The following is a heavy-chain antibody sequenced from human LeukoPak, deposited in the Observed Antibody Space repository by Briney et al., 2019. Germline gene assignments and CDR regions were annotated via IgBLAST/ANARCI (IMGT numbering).Heavy chain of an antibody. CDR2: IYYSGST. J-gene: IGHJ4*02. D-gene: IGHD2-15*01. CDR1: GGSISSSNYY. V-gene: IGHV4-39*01. Sequence: PSETLSLTCSVSGGSISSSNYYWGWIRQPPGKGLEWIGSIYYSGSTYYNPSLKSRVTISVDTSKNQFSLKLSSVTAADTAVYYCARGVRKGYCSGGSCFTGLEDFDYWGQGTLVTVSS. CDR3: ARGVRKGYCSGGSCFTGLEDFDY.